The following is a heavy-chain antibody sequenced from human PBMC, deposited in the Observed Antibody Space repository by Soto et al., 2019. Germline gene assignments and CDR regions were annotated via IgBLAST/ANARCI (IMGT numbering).Heavy chain of an antibody. J-gene: IGHJ6*02. D-gene: IGHD5-12*01. CDR3: ARDHMRWISDPIHYYYGMDV. CDR2: ISYDGSNK. V-gene: IGHV3-30-3*01. CDR1: GFTFSSYA. Sequence: GGSLRLSCAASGFTFSSYAMHWVRQAPGKGLEWVAVISYDGSNKYYADSVKGRFTISRDNSKNTLYLQMNSLRAEDTAVYYWARDHMRWISDPIHYYYGMDVWGQGTTVTVSS.